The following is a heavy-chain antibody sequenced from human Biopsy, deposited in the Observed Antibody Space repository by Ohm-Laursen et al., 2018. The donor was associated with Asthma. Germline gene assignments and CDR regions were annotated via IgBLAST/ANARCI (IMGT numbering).Heavy chain of an antibody. V-gene: IGHV3-33*01. CDR3: ARDIVATMIGYYYYGMDV. J-gene: IGHJ6*02. CDR1: GFNLGPYG. Sequence: SLRLSCAASGFNLGPYGMHWVRQAPGKGLEWVAVLSYNGNNKYYADSVKGRFTISRDNSKNTLYLQMNSLRAEDTAVYYCARDIVATMIGYYYYGMDVWGQGTTVTVSS. D-gene: IGHD5-12*01. CDR2: LSYNGNNK.